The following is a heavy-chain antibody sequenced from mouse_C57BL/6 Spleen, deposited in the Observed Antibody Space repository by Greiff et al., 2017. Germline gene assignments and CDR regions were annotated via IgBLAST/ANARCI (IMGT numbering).Heavy chain of an antibody. CDR2: ISSGGDYI. Sequence: EVKLMESGEGLVKPGGSLKLSCAASGFTFSSYAMSWVRQTPEKRLEWVAYISSGGDYIYYADTVKGRFTISRDNARNTLYRQMSSLKSEDTAMYYCTRGGGGWFAYWGHGTLVTVSA. J-gene: IGHJ3*01. V-gene: IGHV5-9-1*02. CDR3: TRGGGGWFAY. D-gene: IGHD1-1*02. CDR1: GFTFSSYA.